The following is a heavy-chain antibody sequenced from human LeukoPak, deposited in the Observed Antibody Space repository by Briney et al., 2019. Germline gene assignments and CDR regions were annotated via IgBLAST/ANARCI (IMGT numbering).Heavy chain of an antibody. J-gene: IGHJ4*02. CDR3: ARYYYGSGLHYFDY. CDR1: GYTFTGYY. CDR2: INPNIGGT. Sequence: ASVKVSCKASGYTFTGYYMHWVRQAPGQGLEWIGWINPNIGGTNYAQKFQGRVTMTRDTSISTSYMELSRLRSDDTAVYYCARYYYGSGLHYFDYWGQGTLVTVSS. V-gene: IGHV1-2*02. D-gene: IGHD3-10*01.